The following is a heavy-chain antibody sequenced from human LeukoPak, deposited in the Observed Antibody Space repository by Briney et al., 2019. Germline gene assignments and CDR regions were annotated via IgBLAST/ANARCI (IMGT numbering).Heavy chain of an antibody. Sequence: GRSLRLSCAASGFTFSSYSMNWVRQAPGKGLELDSSISSSCTYIHYADSVKGRFTISRDNAKNSLSLQMKSLGAEDTAVYYCARDEAGDLDAFDIWGQGTMVTVSS. D-gene: IGHD3-10*01. CDR3: ARDEAGDLDAFDI. J-gene: IGHJ3*02. CDR1: GFTFSSYS. V-gene: IGHV3-21*01. CDR2: ISSSCTYI.